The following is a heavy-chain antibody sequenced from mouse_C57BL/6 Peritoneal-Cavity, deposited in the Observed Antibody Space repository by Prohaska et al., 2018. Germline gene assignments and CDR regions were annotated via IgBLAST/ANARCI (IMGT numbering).Heavy chain of an antibody. CDR2: IDPSDSYT. V-gene: IGHV1-50*01. Sequence: QVQLQQPGAELVKPGASVKLSCKASGYTFTSYWMQWVKQRPGQGLEWIGVIDPSDSYTNYNQKFKGKATLTVDTSSSTAYMQLSSLTSEDSAVYYCAKQLRLRGFAYWGQGTLVTVSA. J-gene: IGHJ3*01. CDR1: GYTFTSYW. D-gene: IGHD3-2*02. CDR3: AKQLRLRGFAY.